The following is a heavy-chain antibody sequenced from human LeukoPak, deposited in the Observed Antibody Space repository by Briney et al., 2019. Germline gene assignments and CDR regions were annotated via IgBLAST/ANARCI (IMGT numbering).Heavy chain of an antibody. CDR1: GNYW. J-gene: IGHJ4*02. V-gene: IGHV3-74*01. D-gene: IGHD2/OR15-2a*01. Sequence: GGSLRLSCAASGNYWIHWVRQAPGKGLVWVSHINGDGSWTTYADSVKGRFTISKDNAKNTVYLQMNNLRAEDTAVYYCVSLYETYWGRGTLVTVSS. CDR3: VSLYETY. CDR2: INGDGSWT.